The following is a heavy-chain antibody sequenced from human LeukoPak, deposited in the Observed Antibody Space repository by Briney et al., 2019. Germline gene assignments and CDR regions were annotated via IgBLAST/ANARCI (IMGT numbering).Heavy chain of an antibody. J-gene: IGHJ3*02. V-gene: IGHV3-7*01. CDR2: IKQEGSEK. Sequence: GGSLRLSCAASGFTFSSYWMSWVRQAPGKGLEWVANIKQEGSEKYYVDSVKGRFTISRDNAKNSLYLQMNSLRAEDTAVYYCARVCYDILTGYYNAFDIWGQGTMVTVSS. D-gene: IGHD3-9*01. CDR3: ARVCYDILTGYYNAFDI. CDR1: GFTFSSYW.